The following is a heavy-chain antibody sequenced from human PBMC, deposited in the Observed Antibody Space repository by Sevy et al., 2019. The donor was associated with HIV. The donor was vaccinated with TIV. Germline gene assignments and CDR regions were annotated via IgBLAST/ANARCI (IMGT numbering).Heavy chain of an antibody. J-gene: IGHJ4*02. CDR1: GFTFSSYA. V-gene: IGHV3-23*01. CDR2: VSISGDNT. Sequence: GGSLRLSCAASGFTFSSYAMSWFRQDPGKGLEWVSGVSISGDNTYYADSVKGRFTISRDNSKNTLYLQMDSLRAEDTGVYYWAKGLYGSGIFGYWGQGTLVTVSS. CDR3: AKGLYGSGIFGY. D-gene: IGHD3-10*01.